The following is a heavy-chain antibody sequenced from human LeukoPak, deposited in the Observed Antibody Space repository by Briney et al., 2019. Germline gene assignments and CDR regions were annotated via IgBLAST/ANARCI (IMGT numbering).Heavy chain of an antibody. J-gene: IGHJ4*02. V-gene: IGHV4-38-2*02. CDR1: GYSITSGYY. CDR2: DYHSGNA. Sequence: SETLSLTCTIYGYSITSGYYWGWIRQPPGKGLQWIGSDYHSGNAKYHPSFKSRATISADTSKNQFSLKLRSVTAPDTAMYYCAVSFGGYDGAFYWGQGTRVTVSS. D-gene: IGHD3-3*01. CDR3: AVSFGGYDGAFY.